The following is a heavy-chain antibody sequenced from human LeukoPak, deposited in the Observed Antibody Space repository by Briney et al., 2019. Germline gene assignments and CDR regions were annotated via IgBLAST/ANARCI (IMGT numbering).Heavy chain of an antibody. CDR1: GFTFSSYG. V-gene: IGHV3-23*01. CDR2: ISGSGGST. D-gene: IGHD6-19*01. CDR3: ASYSGWRYYFDY. J-gene: IGHJ4*02. Sequence: PGGTLRLSCAASGFTFSSYGMSWVRQAPGKGLEWVSAISGSGGSTYYADSVKGRFTISRDNSKNTLYLQMNSLRAEDTAVYYCASYSGWRYYFDYWGQRTLVTVSS.